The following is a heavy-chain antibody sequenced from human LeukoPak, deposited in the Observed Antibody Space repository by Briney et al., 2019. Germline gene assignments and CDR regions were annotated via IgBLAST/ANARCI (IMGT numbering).Heavy chain of an antibody. CDR2: IYYDGST. D-gene: IGHD5-24*01. J-gene: IGHJ6*03. V-gene: IGHV4-59*11. Sequence: SETLSLTCTVSGGSISSHFWSWIRQPPGKGLESIGYIYYDGSTNYNPSLKSRVTISVDTSKNQFSLKLTSVTAADTAVYYCASLVEMATIRYYYYMDVWGKGTTVTVSS. CDR1: GGSISSHF. CDR3: ASLVEMATIRYYYYMDV.